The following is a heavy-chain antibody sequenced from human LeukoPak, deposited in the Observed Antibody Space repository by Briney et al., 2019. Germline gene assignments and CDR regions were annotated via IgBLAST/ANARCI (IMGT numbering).Heavy chain of an antibody. D-gene: IGHD6-19*01. Sequence: ASVKVSCKVSGYTLTELSMHWVRQAPGKGLEWMGGFDPEDGETIYAQKFQGRVTMTEDTSTDTAYMELSSLRSEDTAVYYCATELAVAGGTASVYFDYWGQGTLVTVCS. J-gene: IGHJ4*02. CDR2: FDPEDGET. V-gene: IGHV1-24*01. CDR3: ATELAVAGGTASVYFDY. CDR1: GYTLTELS.